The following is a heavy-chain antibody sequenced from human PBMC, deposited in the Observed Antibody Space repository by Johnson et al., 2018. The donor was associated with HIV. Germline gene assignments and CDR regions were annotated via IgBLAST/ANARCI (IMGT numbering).Heavy chain of an antibody. V-gene: IGHV3-23*04. Sequence: VQLVESGGGLVKPGGSLRLSCAASGFTFSDYYMSWIRQAPGKGLEWVSAISGSGGSTYYADSVKGRFTISRDNSKNTLYLQMNSLRVEDTALYYCARGGLGYQNIHDPFDIWGQGTMVTVSS. CDR3: ARGGLGYQNIHDPFDI. CDR2: ISGSGGST. D-gene: IGHD3-16*02. J-gene: IGHJ3*02. CDR1: GFTFSDYY.